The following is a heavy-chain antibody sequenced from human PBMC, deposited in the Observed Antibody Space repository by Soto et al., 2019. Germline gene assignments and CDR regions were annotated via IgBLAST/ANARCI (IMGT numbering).Heavy chain of an antibody. Sequence: QVQLVESGGGVVQPGRSLRLSCAASGFTFSSYGMHWVRQAPGKGLEWVAVISHDGSNKYFADSVKGRFTISRDNSQNTFNIQMNRVSAEYTVIFYWAKHFLAVVGYLPGTAVWGQGTTVPFPS. V-gene: IGHV3-30*18. D-gene: IGHD6-19*01. CDR3: AKHFLAVVGYLPGTAV. J-gene: IGHJ6*02. CDR1: GFTFSSYG. CDR2: ISHDGSNK.